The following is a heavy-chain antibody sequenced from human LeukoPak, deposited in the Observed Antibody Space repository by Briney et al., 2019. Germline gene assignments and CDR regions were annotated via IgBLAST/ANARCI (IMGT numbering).Heavy chain of an antibody. CDR3: AKPKEEYSSGWIFDY. D-gene: IGHD6-19*01. V-gene: IGHV3-23*01. J-gene: IGHJ4*02. Sequence: GGSLRLSCAASGFTLSGYSMRWVRQAPGKGLEWVSPINSSGGSTNYADSVKGRFTISRDNAKNTLYLQMNSLRAEDTAVYYCAKPKEEYSSGWIFDYWGQGTLVTVSS. CDR1: GFTLSGYS. CDR2: INSSGGST.